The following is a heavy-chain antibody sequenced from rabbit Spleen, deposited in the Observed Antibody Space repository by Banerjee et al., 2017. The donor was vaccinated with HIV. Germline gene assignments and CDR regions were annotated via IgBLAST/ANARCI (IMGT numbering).Heavy chain of an antibody. Sequence: QEQLVESGGGLVKPGASLTLTCIASGVSFSGSSYMCWVRQAPGKGLEWIACIELGSSGFTYFASWAKGRFTISKTSSTTVTLQMTSLTVADTATYFCARDTGSSFSTYGMDLWGPGTLVTVS. CDR2: IELGSSGFT. D-gene: IGHD8-1*01. J-gene: IGHJ6*01. CDR1: GVSFSGSSY. CDR3: ARDTGSSFSTYGMDL. V-gene: IGHV1S45*01.